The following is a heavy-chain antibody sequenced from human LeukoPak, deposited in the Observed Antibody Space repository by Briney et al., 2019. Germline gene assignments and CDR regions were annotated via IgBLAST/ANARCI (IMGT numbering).Heavy chain of an antibody. Sequence: PSQTLSLTCTVSNGSISSDFWSWIRQPAGKGLEWIGRMSSSGISTYSPSLKSRVTISVDTSKNQFSLKLSSVTAADTAVYYCARWFGESGGYMDVWGKGTTVTISS. CDR3: ARWFGESGGYMDV. CDR1: NGSISSDF. J-gene: IGHJ6*03. D-gene: IGHD3-10*01. V-gene: IGHV4-61*02. CDR2: MSSSGIS.